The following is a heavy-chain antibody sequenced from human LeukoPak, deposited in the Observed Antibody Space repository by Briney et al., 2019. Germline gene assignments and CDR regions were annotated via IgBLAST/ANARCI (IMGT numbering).Heavy chain of an antibody. J-gene: IGHJ4*02. V-gene: IGHV4-59*01. Sequence: SETLSLTCTVSGGSISSYYWSWIRQPPGKGLEWIGYIYYSGSTNYNPSLKSRVTISVDTSKNQFSLKLSSVTAADTAVYYCARDPYCSGASCYPGWLDYWGQGTLVTVSS. CDR1: GGSISSYY. CDR2: IYYSGST. CDR3: ARDPYCSGASCYPGWLDY. D-gene: IGHD2-15*01.